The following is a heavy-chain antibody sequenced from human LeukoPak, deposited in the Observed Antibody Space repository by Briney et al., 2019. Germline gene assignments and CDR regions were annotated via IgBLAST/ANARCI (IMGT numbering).Heavy chain of an antibody. CDR1: GYTFTSNY. V-gene: IGHV1-46*01. J-gene: IGHJ4*02. CDR2: IYPRDGST. CDR3: ARDQEGFDY. Sequence: GASVKVSCKASGYTFTSNYKHWVRQAPGQGLEWMGMIYPRDGSTSYAQNFQGRVTVTRDTSTSTVHMELSGLRSEDTAVYYCARDQEGFDYWGQGTLVTVSS.